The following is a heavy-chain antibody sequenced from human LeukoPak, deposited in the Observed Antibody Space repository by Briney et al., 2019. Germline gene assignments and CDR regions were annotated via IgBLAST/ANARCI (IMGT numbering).Heavy chain of an antibody. CDR3: ARDKRRVNYFDY. V-gene: IGHV3-74*01. Sequence: GGSLRLSCAASGFTFSSYWMHWVRQAPGKGLVWVSRINSDGSSTSYADSVKGRFTISRDNSKNTLYLQMNSLRAEDTAVYYCARDKRRVNYFDYWGQGTLVTVSS. CDR2: INSDGSST. D-gene: IGHD4-23*01. J-gene: IGHJ4*02. CDR1: GFTFSSYW.